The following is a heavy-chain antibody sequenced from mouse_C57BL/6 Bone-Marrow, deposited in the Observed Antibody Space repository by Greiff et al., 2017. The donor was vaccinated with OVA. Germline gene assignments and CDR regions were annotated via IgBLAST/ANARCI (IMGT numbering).Heavy chain of an antibody. CDR2: INYDGSST. CDR3: ARERSDAMDY. Sequence: EVKLVESEGGLVQPGSSMKLSCTASGFTFSDYYMAWVRQVPEKGLDWVANINYDGSSTYYLASLKSRFIISRDNAKNILYLQMSSLKSEDTATYYCARERSDAMDYWGKGTSVTVSS. J-gene: IGHJ4*01. V-gene: IGHV5-16*01. CDR1: GFTFSDYY.